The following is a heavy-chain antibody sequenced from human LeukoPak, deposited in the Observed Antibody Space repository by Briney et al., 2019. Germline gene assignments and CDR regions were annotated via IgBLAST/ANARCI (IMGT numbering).Heavy chain of an antibody. CDR2: ISSSSSYI. V-gene: IGHV3-21*01. CDR3: TRAVAAAGTRYYYYYMDV. CDR1: GFTFSSYS. Sequence: GGSLRLSCAASGFTFSSYSMNWVRQAPGKGLEWVSSISSSSSYIYYVDSVKGRFTISRDNAKNTLYLQMNSLRAEDTAVYYCTRAVAAAGTRYYYYYMDVWGKGTTVTISS. D-gene: IGHD6-13*01. J-gene: IGHJ6*03.